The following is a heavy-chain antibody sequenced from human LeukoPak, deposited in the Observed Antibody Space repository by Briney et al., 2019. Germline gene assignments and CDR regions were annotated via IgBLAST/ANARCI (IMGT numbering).Heavy chain of an antibody. CDR1: GFTVSSNY. Sequence: GGSLRLSCAASGFTVSSNYMSWVRQAPGKGLEWVSVIYSGGSTYYADSVKGRFTISRDNSKNTLYLQMNSLRAEDTAVYYCARDLGVVAEGYFDYGAKGPRVTVP. CDR3: ARDLGVVAEGYFDY. D-gene: IGHD2-15*01. CDR2: IYSGGST. J-gene: IGHJ4*02. V-gene: IGHV3-66*01.